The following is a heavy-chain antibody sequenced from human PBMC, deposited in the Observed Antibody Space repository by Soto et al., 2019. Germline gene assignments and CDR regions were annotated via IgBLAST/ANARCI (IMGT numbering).Heavy chain of an antibody. V-gene: IGHV1-18*01. J-gene: IGHJ4*02. CDR2: ISAYNGNT. Sequence: ASVKVSCKASGYTFTSYGISWVRQAPGQGLEWMGWISAYNGNTNYAQKLQGRVTMTTDTSTSTAYMELRSLRSDDTAVYYCARDVPMGVVVITTDKFDYWGQGTLVTV. CDR1: GYTFTSYG. D-gene: IGHD3-22*01. CDR3: ARDVPMGVVVITTDKFDY.